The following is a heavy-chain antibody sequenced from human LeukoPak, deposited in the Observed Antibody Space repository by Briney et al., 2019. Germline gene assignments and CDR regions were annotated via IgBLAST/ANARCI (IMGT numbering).Heavy chain of an antibody. Sequence: GGSLSLSCAVSGFTFSGNYWSWIRQPPGKGLEWIGDIYHGGSTYYAHSLKGRFTISRDNSKNRLSLQMNSLSAEDTAVYYCARERMEDCSGGSCRPDDAIYIWGQGRMVTVSS. CDR3: ARERMEDCSGGSCRPDDAIYI. V-gene: IGHV3-66*01. CDR1: GFTFSGNY. CDR2: IYHGGST. J-gene: IGHJ3*02. D-gene: IGHD2-15*01.